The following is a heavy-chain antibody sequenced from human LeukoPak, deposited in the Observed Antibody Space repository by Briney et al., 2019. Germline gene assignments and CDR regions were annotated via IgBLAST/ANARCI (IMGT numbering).Heavy chain of an antibody. CDR3: ARFRTWGDKAFDY. D-gene: IGHD2-21*02. V-gene: IGHV3-33*01. Sequence: PGRSLRLSCAASGFTFSSYGMHWVRQAPGKGLEWVAVIWYDGSNKYYADSVKGRLTISRDNSKNTLYLQMNSLRAEDTAVYYCARFRTWGDKAFDYWGQGTLVTVSS. CDR1: GFTFSSYG. J-gene: IGHJ4*02. CDR2: IWYDGSNK.